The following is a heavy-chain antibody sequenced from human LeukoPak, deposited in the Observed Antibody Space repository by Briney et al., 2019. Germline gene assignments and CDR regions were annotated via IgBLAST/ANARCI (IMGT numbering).Heavy chain of an antibody. Sequence: SETLSLTCTISGGFISSYYWSWIRQPPGKGLEWIGYIYYSGSTNYNPSLKSRVTISVDTSKNQFSLKLTSVTAADTAVYYCASLDTTVTLFDYWGQGTLVTVSS. V-gene: IGHV4-59*08. CDR3: ASLDTTVTLFDY. CDR2: IYYSGST. D-gene: IGHD4-17*01. J-gene: IGHJ4*02. CDR1: GGFISSYY.